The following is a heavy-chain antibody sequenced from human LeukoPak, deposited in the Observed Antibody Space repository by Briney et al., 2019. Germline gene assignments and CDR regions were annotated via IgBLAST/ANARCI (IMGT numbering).Heavy chain of an antibody. Sequence: GGSLRLSCAASGFTFSSYGMHWVRQAPGKGLEWVAVIWYDGSNKYYADSVKGRFTISRVNSKNTLYLQMNSLRAEDTAVYYCARGYDFWSGYQVEAFDIWGQGTMVTVSS. CDR1: GFTFSSYG. V-gene: IGHV3-33*01. D-gene: IGHD3-3*01. CDR2: IWYDGSNK. J-gene: IGHJ3*02. CDR3: ARGYDFWSGYQVEAFDI.